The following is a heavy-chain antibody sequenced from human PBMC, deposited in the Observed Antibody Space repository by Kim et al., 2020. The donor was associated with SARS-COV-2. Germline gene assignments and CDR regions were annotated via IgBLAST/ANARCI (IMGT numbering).Heavy chain of an antibody. Sequence: GGSLRLSCAASGFSFGSYVMSWVRQAPGQGLESVSVVDASGDVTYYATFVEGRFTISRDNSKSTLYLQMNSLRVEDTAVYYCAKAGAAGSRDGYSRWGQGTLVTVSS. D-gene: IGHD6-25*01. J-gene: IGHJ4*02. CDR1: GFSFGSYV. V-gene: IGHV3-23*05. CDR3: AKAGAAGSRDGYSR. CDR2: VDASGDVT.